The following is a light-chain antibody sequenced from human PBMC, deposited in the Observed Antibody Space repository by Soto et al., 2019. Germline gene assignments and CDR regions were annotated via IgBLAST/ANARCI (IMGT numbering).Light chain of an antibody. V-gene: IGKV3-20*01. Sequence: EIVLTQSPGNLSLSPGARAPLSCKARQTINRIYVAWYQHKPGQAPRLLIYGASSRATGTPDRFSGSGSGTDFTLTISRLEPEDFAVYYCQQYDTSPPLTFGGGTKVDIK. CDR3: QQYDTSPPLT. J-gene: IGKJ4*01. CDR2: GAS. CDR1: QTINRIY.